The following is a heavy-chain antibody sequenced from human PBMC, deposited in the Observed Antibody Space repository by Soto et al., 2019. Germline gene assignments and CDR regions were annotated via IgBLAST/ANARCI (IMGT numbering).Heavy chain of an antibody. CDR3: ARGTVGLLWFGERYGMDV. Sequence: QVQLVQSGAEVKKPGASVKVSCKASGYTFTSYDINWVRQATGQGLEWMGWMNPNSGNTCYAQKFQGRVTMTRNTSISTAYMELSSLRSEDTAVYYSARGTVGLLWFGERYGMDVWGQGTTVTVSS. V-gene: IGHV1-8*01. CDR1: GYTFTSYD. CDR2: MNPNSGNT. J-gene: IGHJ6*02. D-gene: IGHD3-10*01.